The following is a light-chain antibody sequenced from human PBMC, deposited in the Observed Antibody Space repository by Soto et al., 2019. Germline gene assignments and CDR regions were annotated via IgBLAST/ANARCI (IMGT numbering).Light chain of an antibody. CDR1: RSVSSY. Sequence: EIVLTQSPATLSLSPGERATLSCRSSRSVSSYLAWYQQKPVQAPRRLIYYASNRTTSIPARFSGSGSATDYTLTISCLEPKGLAVDYCQQRSDWPRTFGQGTKLEIK. CDR3: QQRSDWPRT. J-gene: IGKJ2*01. V-gene: IGKV3-11*01. CDR2: YAS.